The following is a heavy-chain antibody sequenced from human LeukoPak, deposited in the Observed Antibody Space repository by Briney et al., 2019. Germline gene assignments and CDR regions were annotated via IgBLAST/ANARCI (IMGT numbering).Heavy chain of an antibody. D-gene: IGHD5-12*01. V-gene: IGHV3-30*03. J-gene: IGHJ4*02. CDR2: ISSDGNDK. CDR1: GVTFRSYG. CDR3: TTKVIRGNSGDDYDD. Sequence: GGSLRLSCAASGVTFRSYGMHWVRQAQGKGLEWVALISSDGNDKLYGDSVKGRFTISRDDSKSTLYLQMNSLRVEDTAVYYCTTKVIRGNSGDDYDDWGQGTLVTVSS.